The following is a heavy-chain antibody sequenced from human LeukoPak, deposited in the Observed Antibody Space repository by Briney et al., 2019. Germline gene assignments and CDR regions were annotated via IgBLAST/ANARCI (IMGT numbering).Heavy chain of an antibody. J-gene: IGHJ4*02. CDR1: GYTFTSYA. V-gene: IGHV1-3*01. Sequence: ASVKVSCKASGYTFTSYAMHWVRQAPGQRLEWMGWTNAGNGNTKYSQKFQGRVTITRDTSASTAYMELSSLRSEDTAVYYCARDSYDSSGYYRVDMDYWGQGTLVTVSS. CDR2: TNAGNGNT. D-gene: IGHD3-22*01. CDR3: ARDSYDSSGYYRVDMDY.